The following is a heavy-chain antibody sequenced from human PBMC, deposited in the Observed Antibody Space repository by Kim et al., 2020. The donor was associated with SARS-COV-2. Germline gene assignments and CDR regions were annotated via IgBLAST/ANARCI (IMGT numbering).Heavy chain of an antibody. CDR1: GYTVTSYG. CDR2: ISVYNGDT. J-gene: IGHJ6*02. CDR3: AREPFKDYDVLTGLVSYSYYGMDV. D-gene: IGHD3-9*01. Sequence: ASVKVSCKTSGYTVTSYGINWVRQAPGEGFEWIGWISVYNGDTKFAQRFQGRVSLSTDTSTKTSYMDLRSLRKDDTAVYYCAREPFKDYDVLTGLVSYSYYGMDVWGQGTPVTVSS. V-gene: IGHV1-18*01.